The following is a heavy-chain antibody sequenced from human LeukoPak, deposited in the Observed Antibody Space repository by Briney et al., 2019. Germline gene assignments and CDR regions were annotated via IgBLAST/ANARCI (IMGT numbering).Heavy chain of an antibody. CDR2: IIPIFSTA. D-gene: IGHD6-13*01. CDR3: ARMWSTATSGWNWFDP. J-gene: IGHJ5*02. Sequence: GASVKVSCKASGGTFSSYAISWVRQAPGQGLEWMGGIIPIFSTANYAQNFQGRVTITADESTNTAYMELSSLRSEDTAVYYCARMWSTATSGWNWFDPWGQGTLVTVSS. V-gene: IGHV1-69*01. CDR1: GGTFSSYA.